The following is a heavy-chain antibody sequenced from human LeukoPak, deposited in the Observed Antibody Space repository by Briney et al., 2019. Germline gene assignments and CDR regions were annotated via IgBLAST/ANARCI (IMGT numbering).Heavy chain of an antibody. J-gene: IGHJ6*03. Sequence: PSETLSLTCTVSGGSISSYYWSWIRQPAGKGLEWIGRIYTSGSTNYNPSLKSRVTISVDTSKNQFSLKLSSVTAADTAVYYCARDIAAAGHYYYYYYYMDVWGKGTTVTISS. D-gene: IGHD6-13*01. V-gene: IGHV4-4*07. CDR2: IYTSGST. CDR3: ARDIAAAGHYYYYYYYMDV. CDR1: GGSISSYY.